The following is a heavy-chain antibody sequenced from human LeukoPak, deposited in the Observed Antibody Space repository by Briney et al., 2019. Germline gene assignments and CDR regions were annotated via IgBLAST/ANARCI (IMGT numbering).Heavy chain of an antibody. CDR2: IGGGGVST. D-gene: IGHD3-22*01. Sequence: GGSLRLSCAASGFTFSSYAMSWVRQAPGKGLEWVSAIGGGGVSTFYADSVKDRFTISRDNSKNTLYLQMNSLRAEDTAVYYCAKRNYYDSSGYYYDYSGQGTLVTVSS. V-gene: IGHV3-23*01. CDR1: GFTFSSYA. J-gene: IGHJ4*02. CDR3: AKRNYYDSSGYYYDY.